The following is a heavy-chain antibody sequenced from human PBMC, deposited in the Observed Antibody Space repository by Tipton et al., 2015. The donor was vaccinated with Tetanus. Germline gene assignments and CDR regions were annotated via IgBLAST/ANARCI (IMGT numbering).Heavy chain of an antibody. D-gene: IGHD3-10*01. CDR2: INQEGSEK. Sequence: GSLRLSCAASGFTFSKYWMSWVRQAPGKGLERVATINQEGSEKYYVESVEGRFTISRDNAKNSLYLQMNSLRAEDTAVYYCARDRGRPTTFEYWGQGILVTVSS. J-gene: IGHJ4*02. V-gene: IGHV3-7*01. CDR1: GFTFSKYW. CDR3: ARDRGRPTTFEY.